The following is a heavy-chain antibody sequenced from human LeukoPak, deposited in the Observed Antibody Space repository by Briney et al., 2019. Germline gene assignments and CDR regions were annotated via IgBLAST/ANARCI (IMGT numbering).Heavy chain of an antibody. D-gene: IGHD1-26*01. Sequence: GASVKVSCKASGGTFSSYAISWVRQAPGQGLEWMGRIIPILGIANYAQKFQGRVTITADKSTSTAYMELSSLRSEDTAVYCCARAGGSSFFSSGYDYWGQGTLVTVSS. CDR3: ARAGGSSFFSSGYDY. CDR2: IIPILGIA. V-gene: IGHV1-69*04. CDR1: GGTFSSYA. J-gene: IGHJ4*02.